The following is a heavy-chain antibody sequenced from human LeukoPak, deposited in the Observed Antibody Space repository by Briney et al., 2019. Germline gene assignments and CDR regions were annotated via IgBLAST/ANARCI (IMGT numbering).Heavy chain of an antibody. D-gene: IGHD3-3*01. Sequence: GGSLRLSCAASGFTFSSYAMHWVRQAPGKGLEWVAVISYDGSNKYYADSVKGRFTISRDNSMNTLYLQMNSLRAEDTAVYYCAREGSTQEWLLPPDLYCWGQGTLVTVSS. V-gene: IGHV3-30-3*01. CDR3: AREGSTQEWLLPPDLYC. CDR2: ISYDGSNK. J-gene: IGHJ4*02. CDR1: GFTFSSYA.